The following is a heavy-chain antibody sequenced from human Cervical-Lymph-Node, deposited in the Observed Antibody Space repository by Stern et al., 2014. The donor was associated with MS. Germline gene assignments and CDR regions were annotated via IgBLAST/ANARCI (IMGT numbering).Heavy chain of an antibody. CDR1: GFTVSRDY. J-gene: IGHJ4*02. V-gene: IGHV3-53*01. Sequence: EVQLVESGGGVIQPGGSLRLSCTASGFTVSRDYMMWVRQAPGQGLEWVSLITNVGSTFYTDSVKGRFTISRDDSKNTVYLHMTSLRAEDTAMYYCARDTSSPERSDWWGQGTLVTVSS. CDR2: ITNVGST. CDR3: ARDTSSPERSDW. D-gene: IGHD1-1*01.